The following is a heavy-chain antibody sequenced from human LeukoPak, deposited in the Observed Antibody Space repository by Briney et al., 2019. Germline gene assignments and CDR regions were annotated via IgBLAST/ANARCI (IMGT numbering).Heavy chain of an antibody. CDR2: IYSGGST. CDR3: ARDGMITFGGVISPFDY. CDR1: GFTVSSNY. Sequence: GGSLRLSCAASGFTVSSNYMSWVRQAPGKGLEWVSVIYSGGSTYYADSVKGRFTISRDNSKNTLYLQMNSLRAEDTAAYYCARDGMITFGGVISPFDYWGQGTLVTVSS. D-gene: IGHD3-16*02. V-gene: IGHV3-66*01. J-gene: IGHJ4*02.